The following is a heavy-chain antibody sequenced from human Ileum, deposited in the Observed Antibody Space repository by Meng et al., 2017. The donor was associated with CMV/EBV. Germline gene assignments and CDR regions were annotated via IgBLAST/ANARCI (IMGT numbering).Heavy chain of an antibody. CDR1: GFTFTGHA. Sequence: GGSLRLSCAASGFTFTGHAMNWVRQAPGKGLEGVSSITGSGGTTYYAESVKGRFTISRDNSKNTLHLQMNSLRAEDTAVYYCAKGAGPYSSSPFFDYWGQGTLVTVSS. CDR3: AKGAGPYSSSPFFDY. J-gene: IGHJ4*02. D-gene: IGHD6-6*01. CDR2: ITGSGGTT. V-gene: IGHV3-23*01.